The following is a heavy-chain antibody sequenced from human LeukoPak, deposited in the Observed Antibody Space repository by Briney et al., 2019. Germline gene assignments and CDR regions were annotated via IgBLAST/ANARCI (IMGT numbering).Heavy chain of an antibody. D-gene: IGHD2-15*01. J-gene: IGHJ4*02. Sequence: SQTLSLTCAISGDSVSSNSVAWNWFRQSPSRGLEWLGRTYHRSKWFDEYAFSVKSRLTIYPDTSNNQFSLVLNSVTPEDTAVYYCVRAAVVVLATMFDYWGQGTLVTVSS. CDR1: GDSVSSNSVA. CDR3: VRAAVVVLATMFDY. CDR2: TYHRSKWFD. V-gene: IGHV6-1*01.